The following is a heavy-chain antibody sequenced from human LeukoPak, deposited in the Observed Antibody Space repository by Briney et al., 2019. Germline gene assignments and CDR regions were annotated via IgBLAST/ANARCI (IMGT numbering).Heavy chain of an antibody. CDR1: GGSISIRCYY. Sequence: SETHSPTRTVAGGSISIRCYYCAWLRQPPGKGLEWIGSIYYSGSTYYNPSLKSRVTISVDTSKNQFSLKLCSVTAADTAVYECALLRVMYRYNSSGYWGGYYYYMDVWGKGTTVTVSS. V-gene: IGHV4-39*01. CDR3: ALLRVMYRYNSSGYWGGYYYYMDV. CDR2: IYYSGST. D-gene: IGHD3-22*01. J-gene: IGHJ6*03.